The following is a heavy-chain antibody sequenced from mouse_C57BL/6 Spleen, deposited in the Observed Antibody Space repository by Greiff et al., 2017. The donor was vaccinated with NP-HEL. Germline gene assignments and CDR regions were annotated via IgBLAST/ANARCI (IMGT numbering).Heavy chain of an antibody. J-gene: IGHJ1*03. Sequence: QVQLKQPGAELVKPGASVKLSCKASGYTFTSYWMHWVKQRPGRGLEWIGRIDPNSGGTKYNEKFKSKATLTVDKPSSTAYMQLSSLTSEDSAVYYCARFITTVVGYFDVWGTGTTVTVSS. D-gene: IGHD1-1*01. CDR1: GYTFTSYW. CDR2: IDPNSGGT. V-gene: IGHV1-72*01. CDR3: ARFITTVVGYFDV.